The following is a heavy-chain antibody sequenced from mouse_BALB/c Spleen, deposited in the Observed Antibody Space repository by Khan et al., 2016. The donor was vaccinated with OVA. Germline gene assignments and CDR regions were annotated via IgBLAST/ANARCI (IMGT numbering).Heavy chain of an antibody. J-gene: IGHJ3*01. Sequence: QIQLVQSGPELKKPGETVKISCKASGYTFTNYGMNWVKQAPGQGLKWMGWINTYIGEPTYADDFKGRFAFSLETYASTAYLQINILHNEDTATYVCARSKGNYWFAYWGQGTLVTVSA. V-gene: IGHV9-3-1*01. D-gene: IGHD2-1*01. CDR2: INTYIGEP. CDR1: GYTFTNYG. CDR3: ARSKGNYWFAY.